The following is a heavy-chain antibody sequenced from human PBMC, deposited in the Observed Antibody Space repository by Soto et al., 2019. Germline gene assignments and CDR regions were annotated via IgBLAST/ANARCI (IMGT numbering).Heavy chain of an antibody. Sequence: QVQLVESGGGVVQAGRSLRLSCAASGFTFSNNGMHWVRQAPCKGLEWVAVIWYDGINKYYADSVKGRFIISRDNSKNTVYLQMNSLRAEDTAVYYCAIYRVQMVDGLDVWGQGTTVTVSS. CDR3: AIYRVQMVDGLDV. CDR1: GFTFSNNG. V-gene: IGHV3-33*01. CDR2: IWYDGINK. D-gene: IGHD2-15*01. J-gene: IGHJ6*02.